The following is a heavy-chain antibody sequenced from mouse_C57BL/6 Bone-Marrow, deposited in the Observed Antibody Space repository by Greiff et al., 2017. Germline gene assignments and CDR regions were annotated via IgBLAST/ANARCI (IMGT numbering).Heavy chain of an antibody. CDR1: GFNIKDDY. Sequence: VQLQQSGAELVRPGASVKLSCTASGFNIKDDYMHWVKQRPEQGLEWIGWIDPENGDTEYASKFQGKATIPADPSSNTAYLQLSSLTSEDTAVYYCTTIITTGYWGQGTTLTVSS. V-gene: IGHV14-4*01. D-gene: IGHD1-2*01. CDR2: IDPENGDT. J-gene: IGHJ2*01. CDR3: TTIITTGY.